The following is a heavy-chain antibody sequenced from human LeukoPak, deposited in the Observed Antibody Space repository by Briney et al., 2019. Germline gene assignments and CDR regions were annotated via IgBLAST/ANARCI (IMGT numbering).Heavy chain of an antibody. Sequence: PSETLSLTRTVSGGSISSYYWSWIRQPPGKGLEWIGYIYYSGSTNYNPSLKSRVTISVDTSKNQFSLKLSSVTAADTAVYYCARVGADDDYWGQGTLVTVSS. V-gene: IGHV4-59*01. D-gene: IGHD3-3*01. CDR2: IYYSGST. CDR3: ARVGADDDY. CDR1: GGSISSYY. J-gene: IGHJ4*02.